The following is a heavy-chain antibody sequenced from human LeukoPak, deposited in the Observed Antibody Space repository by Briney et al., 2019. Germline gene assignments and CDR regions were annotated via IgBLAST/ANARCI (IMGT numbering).Heavy chain of an antibody. J-gene: IGHJ4*02. CDR2: IKSKTDGGTT. Sequence: GGSLRLSCSASDLSFKNVWMSWVRQAPGKGLEWVGRIKSKTDGGTTDYAAPVKGRFTISRDDSKNTLYLQMNSLKTEDTAVYYCTGGCSSTSCYEGESYWGQGTLVTVSS. CDR3: TGGCSSTSCYEGESY. CDR1: DLSFKNVW. V-gene: IGHV3-15*01. D-gene: IGHD2-2*01.